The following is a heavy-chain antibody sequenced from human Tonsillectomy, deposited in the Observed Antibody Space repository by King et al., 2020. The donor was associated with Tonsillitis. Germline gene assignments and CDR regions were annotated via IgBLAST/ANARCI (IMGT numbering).Heavy chain of an antibody. J-gene: IGHJ4*02. CDR1: GFTFSSYD. D-gene: IGHD3-3*01. CDR2: IGAAGYT. V-gene: IGHV3-13*04. CDR3: ARGLNPARYYDFWSGYSVMAY. Sequence: VQLVESGGGLIQPGGSLRLSCAASGFTFSSYDMHWVRQATGKGLEWVSTIGAAGYTYYPGSVKGRFTISRETAKNSLYLQMNSLRAGDTAGYYCARGLNPARYYDFWSGYSVMAYWGQGTLVTVSS.